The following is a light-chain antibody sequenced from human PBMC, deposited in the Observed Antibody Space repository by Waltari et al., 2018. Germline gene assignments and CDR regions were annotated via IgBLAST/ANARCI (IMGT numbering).Light chain of an antibody. CDR3: QQYNSDSLYS. J-gene: IGKJ2*01. V-gene: IGKV1-5*03. Sequence: DIQMTQSPSTLSASVGDRVIITCRASQSIGGWLALYQQKPEKAPKLLIYKASSLHSGVPSRFSGSGSGTEFTLTISSLQPDDFATYYCQQYNSDSLYSFGQGTKLEIK. CDR1: QSIGGW. CDR2: KAS.